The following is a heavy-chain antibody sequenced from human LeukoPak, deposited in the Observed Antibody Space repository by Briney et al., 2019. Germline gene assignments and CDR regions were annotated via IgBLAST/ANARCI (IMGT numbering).Heavy chain of an antibody. V-gene: IGHV3-23*01. D-gene: IGHD6-13*01. CDR3: AKDVGYSSSCSDY. J-gene: IGHJ4*02. CDR1: GFTFSSYA. CDR2: ITGSGGST. Sequence: GGSPRLSCAASGFTFSSYAMSWVRQAPGKGLEWVSAITGSGGSTYYADSVKGRFTISRDNSKNTLYLQMNSLRAEDTAVYCCAKDVGYSSSCSDYWGQGTLVTVSS.